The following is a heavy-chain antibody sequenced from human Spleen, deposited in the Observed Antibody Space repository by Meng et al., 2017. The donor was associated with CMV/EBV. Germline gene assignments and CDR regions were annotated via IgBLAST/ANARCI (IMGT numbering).Heavy chain of an antibody. CDR2: ISGSGGST. Sequence: GESLKISCAASGFTFSSYAMSWVRQAPGKGLEWVSAISGSGGSTYYADSVKGRFTISRDNSKNTLYLQMNSLRAEDTAVYYCAKDGLGLQSDYQLHFFDYWGQGTLVTVSS. J-gene: IGHJ4*02. CDR1: GFTFSSYA. CDR3: AKDGLGLQSDYQLHFFDY. D-gene: IGHD2-2*01. V-gene: IGHV3-23*01.